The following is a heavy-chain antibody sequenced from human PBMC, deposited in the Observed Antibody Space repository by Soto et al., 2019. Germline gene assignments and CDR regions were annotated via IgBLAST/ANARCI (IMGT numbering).Heavy chain of an antibody. CDR3: ARAQFLEWLLSAQENYYYYGMDV. Sequence: ASVKVSCKASGYTLSRYATSWMRQAPGLGLEWMGWIRAYNGKASYAQKFQGRVTMTTDTSTSTAYMELSSLRSEDTAVYYCARAQFLEWLLSAQENYYYYGMDVWGQGTTVTV. D-gene: IGHD3-3*01. J-gene: IGHJ6*02. CDR2: IRAYNGKA. CDR1: GYTLSRYA. V-gene: IGHV1-18*01.